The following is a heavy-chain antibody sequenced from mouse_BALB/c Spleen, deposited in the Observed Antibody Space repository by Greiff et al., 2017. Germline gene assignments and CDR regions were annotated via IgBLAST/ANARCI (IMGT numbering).Heavy chain of an antibody. CDR3: ARYYGSSIDY. Sequence: DVKLVESGPGLVKPSQSLSLTCSVTGYSITSGYYWNWIRQFPGNKLEWMGYISYDGSNNYNPSLKNRISITRDTSKNQFFLKLNSVTTEDTATYYCARYYGSSIDYWGQGTTLTVSS. CDR2: ISYDGSN. J-gene: IGHJ2*01. D-gene: IGHD1-1*01. CDR1: GYSITSGYY. V-gene: IGHV3-6*02.